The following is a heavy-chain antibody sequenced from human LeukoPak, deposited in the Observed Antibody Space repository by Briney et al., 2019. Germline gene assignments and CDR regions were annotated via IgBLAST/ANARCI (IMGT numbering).Heavy chain of an antibody. Sequence: GESLKISCKGSGYSSTSYWIGWVRQMPGKGLEWMGIIYPGDSDTRYSPSFQGQVTISADKSISTAYLQWSSLKASDTAMYYCATSFLGELSSFDYWGQGTLVTVSS. CDR1: GYSSTSYW. J-gene: IGHJ4*02. D-gene: IGHD3-16*02. CDR2: IYPGDSDT. V-gene: IGHV5-51*01. CDR3: ATSFLGELSSFDY.